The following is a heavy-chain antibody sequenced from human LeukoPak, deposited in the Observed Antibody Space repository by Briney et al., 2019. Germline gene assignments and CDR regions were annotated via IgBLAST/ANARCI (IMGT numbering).Heavy chain of an antibody. Sequence: SQTLSLTCTVSGGSISSGSYYWSWIRQPAGKGLEWIGRIYTSGSTNYNPSLKSRVTISVDTSKNQFSLKLSSVTAADTAVYYCAGDHYDSSGYYYWFDPWGQGTLVTVSS. CDR1: GGSISSGSYY. J-gene: IGHJ5*02. CDR2: IYTSGST. D-gene: IGHD3-22*01. V-gene: IGHV4-61*02. CDR3: AGDHYDSSGYYYWFDP.